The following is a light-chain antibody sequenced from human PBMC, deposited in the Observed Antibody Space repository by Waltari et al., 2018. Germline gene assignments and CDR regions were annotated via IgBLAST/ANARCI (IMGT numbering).Light chain of an antibody. CDR1: QSVFYNSNNKDY. CDR3: QQYYNNPLT. J-gene: IGKJ4*01. CDR2: WAS. Sequence: DIVLTQSPDSLAVSLGARANINCKSSQSVFYNSNNKDYLAWYQQRPGQTPKLLISWASTRESGVPDRFSGSGSGTDFTLTISSLQAEDVAVYYCQQYYNNPLTFGGGTKVEI. V-gene: IGKV4-1*01.